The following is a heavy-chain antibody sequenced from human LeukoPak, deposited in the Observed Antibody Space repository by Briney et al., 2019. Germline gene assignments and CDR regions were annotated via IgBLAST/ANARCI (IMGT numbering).Heavy chain of an antibody. J-gene: IGHJ5*02. D-gene: IGHD6-13*01. CDR2: IKSKTDGGTT. CDR1: GFTFSNAW. CDR3: TGRPRYSSTPFDP. Sequence: PGGSLRLSCAASGFTFSNAWMSWVRQAPGKGLEWVGRIKSKTDGGTTDYAAPVKGRFTISRDDSKNTLYLQMNSLKTEDTAVYYCTGRPRYSSTPFDPWGQGTLVTVSS. V-gene: IGHV3-15*01.